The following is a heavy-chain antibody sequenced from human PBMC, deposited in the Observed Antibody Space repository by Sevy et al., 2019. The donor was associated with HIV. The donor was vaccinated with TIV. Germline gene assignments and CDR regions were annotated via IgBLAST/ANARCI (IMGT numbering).Heavy chain of an antibody. CDR3: ARSSPYHYDSSDLQYFQH. V-gene: IGHV1-2*02. CDR1: GYTFTGYY. D-gene: IGHD3-22*01. CDR2: INPNSGGT. J-gene: IGHJ1*01. Sequence: ASVKVSCKASGYTFTGYYMHWVRQAPGQGLEWMGWINPNSGGTNYAQKFQGRDTMTRDTSISTAYMELSRLRSDDTAVYYCARSSPYHYDSSDLQYFQHWGQGTLVSVSS.